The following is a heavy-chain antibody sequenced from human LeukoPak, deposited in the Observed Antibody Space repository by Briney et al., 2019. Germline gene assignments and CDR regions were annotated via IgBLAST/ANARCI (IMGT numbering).Heavy chain of an antibody. CDR3: ASDPSPAYYDFWSGYFHNWFDP. J-gene: IGHJ5*02. CDR1: GGSISSSSYY. Sequence: SETLSLTCTVSGGSISSSSYYWGWIRQPPGKGLDWIGSIYYSGSTYYNPSLKSRVTISVDTSKIQISLKLSSVTAADTAVYYCASDPSPAYYDFWSGYFHNWFDPWGQGTLVTVSS. V-gene: IGHV4-39*01. CDR2: IYYSGST. D-gene: IGHD3-3*01.